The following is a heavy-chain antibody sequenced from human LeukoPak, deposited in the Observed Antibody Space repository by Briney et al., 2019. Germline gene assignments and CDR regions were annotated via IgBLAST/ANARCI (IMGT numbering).Heavy chain of an antibody. V-gene: IGHV4-59*08. D-gene: IGHD6-19*01. CDR3: ARAGYRSGDYYYGMDV. J-gene: IGHJ6*02. Sequence: SETLSLTCTVSGGSISSYYWSWIRQPPGKGLEWIGYIYYSGSTNYNPSLKSRVTISVDTSKNQFSLKLSSVTAADTAVYYCARAGYRSGDYYYGMDVWGQGTTVTVSS. CDR2: IYYSGST. CDR1: GGSISSYY.